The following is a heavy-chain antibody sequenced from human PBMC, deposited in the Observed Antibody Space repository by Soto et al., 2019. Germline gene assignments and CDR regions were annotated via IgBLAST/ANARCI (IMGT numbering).Heavy chain of an antibody. J-gene: IGHJ2*01. Sequence: EVQLLESGGGLVQPGGSLRLSCAASGFTFSSYAMSWVRQAPGKGLEWVSAISGSGGSTYYADSVRGRLTISRDNSKNPLSLQMNSLRAEDTAVYSCPTRTVGWYFDLWGRGTLVTVSS. D-gene: IGHD4-17*01. V-gene: IGHV3-23*01. CDR1: GFTFSSYA. CDR3: PTRTVGWYFDL. CDR2: ISGSGGST.